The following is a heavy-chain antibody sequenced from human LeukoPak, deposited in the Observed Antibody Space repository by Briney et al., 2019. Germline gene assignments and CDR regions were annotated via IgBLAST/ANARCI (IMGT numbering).Heavy chain of an antibody. CDR1: GFTLRNYW. CDR2: ISGDGSGT. CDR3: ARYSSSPSGPSYFLDY. J-gene: IGHJ4*02. Sequence: PGGSLRLSCAASGFTLRNYWMHWVRQVPGRGLVWVSRISGDGSGTNYADSVKGRFTISRDNAKNTVYLQINNLRAEDTAVYFCARYSSSPSGPSYFLDYWGQGTLVTVSS. V-gene: IGHV3-74*01. D-gene: IGHD6-6*01.